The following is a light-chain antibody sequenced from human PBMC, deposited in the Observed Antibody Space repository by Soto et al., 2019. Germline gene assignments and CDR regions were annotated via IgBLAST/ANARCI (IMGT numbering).Light chain of an antibody. V-gene: IGKV3-20*01. J-gene: IGKJ1*01. Sequence: EIVLTQSPGTLSLSPGERATLSCRASQSVSSSFLAWYQQKPGQAPRLLIYGASSRATGIPDRFSGSGSGTDFTLTISRLEPEDFAVYYCHQYDSSPVTSGQGTKVEIK. CDR2: GAS. CDR1: QSVSSSF. CDR3: HQYDSSPVT.